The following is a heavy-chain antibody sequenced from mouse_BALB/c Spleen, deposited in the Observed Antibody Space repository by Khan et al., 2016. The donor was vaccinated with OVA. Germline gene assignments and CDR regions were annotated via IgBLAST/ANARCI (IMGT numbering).Heavy chain of an antibody. CDR2: IWGDGST. CDR3: ARELRLGGFDY. CDR1: GFSLTDYG. Sequence: VQLQESGPGLVAPSQSLSITCTVSGFSLTDYGVNWVRQPPGKGLEWLGMIWGDGSTDYNSALISRLSINKDNSKSQVFLKMNSLQTDDTARYYCARELRLGGFDYWGQGTLVTVSA. D-gene: IGHD1-2*01. J-gene: IGHJ3*01. V-gene: IGHV2-6-7*01.